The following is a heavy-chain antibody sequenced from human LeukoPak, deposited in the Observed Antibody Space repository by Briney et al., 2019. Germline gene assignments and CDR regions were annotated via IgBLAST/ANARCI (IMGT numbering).Heavy chain of an antibody. J-gene: IGHJ5*02. CDR3: ARDRDYYDIPQGRFDP. D-gene: IGHD3-22*01. CDR2: IYTSGST. Sequence: SQTLSLTCTVSGGSISSGSYYWSWIRQPAGKGLEWIVRIYTSGSTNYNPSLKSRVTISVDTSKNQFSLKLSSVTAADTAVYYCARDRDYYDIPQGRFDPWGQGTLVTVSS. V-gene: IGHV4-61*02. CDR1: GGSISSGSYY.